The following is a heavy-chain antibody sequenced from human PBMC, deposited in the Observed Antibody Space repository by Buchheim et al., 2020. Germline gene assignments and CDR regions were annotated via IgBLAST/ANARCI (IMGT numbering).Heavy chain of an antibody. CDR3: ARSTIVIIATAPEY. CDR1: GFTFSTYW. Sequence: EVQLVESGGGLVQPGGSLRLSCATSGFTFSTYWMTWVRQAPGKGLEWVANIKQDGSEKYYVDSVKGRFTISRDNAKNSLYLQMNSLRAEDTAVYYCARSTIVIIATAPEYWGQGTL. CDR2: IKQDGSEK. V-gene: IGHV3-7*01. D-gene: IGHD2/OR15-2a*01. J-gene: IGHJ4*02.